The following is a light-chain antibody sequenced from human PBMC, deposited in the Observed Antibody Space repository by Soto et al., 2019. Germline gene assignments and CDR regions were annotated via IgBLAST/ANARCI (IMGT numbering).Light chain of an antibody. V-gene: IGLV2-23*01. CDR1: SSDVGSYNL. J-gene: IGLJ3*02. CDR3: CSYSGSRV. CDR2: EGS. Sequence: QSVLTQPASVSGSPGQSITISCTGTSSDVGSYNLVSWYQQHPGKAPKLMIYEGSKRPSGVSNRFSGSKSGNTASLTISGLQSEDEADDYCCSYSGSRVFGGGTKLTVL.